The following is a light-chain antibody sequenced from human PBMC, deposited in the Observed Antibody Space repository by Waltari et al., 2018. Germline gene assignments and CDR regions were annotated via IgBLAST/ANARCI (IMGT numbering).Light chain of an antibody. CDR2: DDS. J-gene: IGLJ2*01. V-gene: IGLV3-21*02. Sequence: SYILTQPPSVSVAPGQAASITCAGADIGGSSVPGYQRRPGQAPILLVFDDSDRPSGIPERFSGSRSGNTATLTISRVEAGDEADYFCHLWDGLLDHVVFGGGTKLTVL. CDR3: HLWDGLLDHVV. CDR1: DIGGSS.